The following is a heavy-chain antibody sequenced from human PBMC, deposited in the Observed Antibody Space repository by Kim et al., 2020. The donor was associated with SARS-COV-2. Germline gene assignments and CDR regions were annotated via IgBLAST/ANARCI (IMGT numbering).Heavy chain of an antibody. V-gene: IGHV3-7*05. Sequence: GGSLRLSCAASGFTFSSYWMSWVRQAPGKGLEWVANIKQDGSEKYYVDSVKGRFTISRDNAKNSLYLQMNSLRAEDTAVYYCARDRRGVGATRYFYYWGQGTLVTVSS. D-gene: IGHD1-26*01. CDR1: GFTFSSYW. CDR2: IKQDGSEK. J-gene: IGHJ4*02. CDR3: ARDRRGVGATRYFYY.